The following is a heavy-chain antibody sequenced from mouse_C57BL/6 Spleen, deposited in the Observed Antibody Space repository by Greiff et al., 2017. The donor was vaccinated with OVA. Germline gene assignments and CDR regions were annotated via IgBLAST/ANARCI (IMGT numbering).Heavy chain of an antibody. CDR1: GYTFTSYW. J-gene: IGHJ2*01. V-gene: IGHV1-64*01. D-gene: IGHD1-1*01. Sequence: QVQLQQSGAELVKPGASVKLSCKASGYTFTSYWMHWVKQRPGQGLEWIGMIHPNSGSTNYNEKFKSKATLTVDKSSSTAYMQLSSLTSEDSAVYYCACITTVVATDYWGQGTTLTVSS. CDR2: IHPNSGST. CDR3: ACITTVVATDY.